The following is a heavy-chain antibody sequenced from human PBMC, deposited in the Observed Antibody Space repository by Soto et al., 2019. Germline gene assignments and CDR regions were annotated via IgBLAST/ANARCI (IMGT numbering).Heavy chain of an antibody. CDR1: GYTFTSYY. CDR3: ARLYSGYDCFRGPFDY. J-gene: IGHJ4*02. Sequence: ASVVSCKASGYTFTSYYMHWVRQAPGQGLEWMGIINPSGGSTSYAQKFQGRVTMTRDTSTSTVYMELSSLRSEDTAVYYCARLYSGYDCFRGPFDYWGQGTLVTVSS. CDR2: INPSGGST. V-gene: IGHV1-46*03. D-gene: IGHD5-12*01.